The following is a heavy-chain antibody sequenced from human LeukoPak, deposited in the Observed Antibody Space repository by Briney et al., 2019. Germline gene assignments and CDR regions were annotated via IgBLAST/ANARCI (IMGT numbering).Heavy chain of an antibody. V-gene: IGHV4-39*07. J-gene: IGHJ4*02. Sequence: PSETLSLTCTVSGGSISSSSYYWGWIRQPPGKGLEWIGSIYYSGSTYYNPSLKSRVTISVDTSKNQFSLKPSSVTAADTAVYYCASKGSGWYGGLDYWGQGTLVTVSS. CDR3: ASKGSGWYGGLDY. CDR2: IYYSGST. CDR1: GGSISSSSYY. D-gene: IGHD6-19*01.